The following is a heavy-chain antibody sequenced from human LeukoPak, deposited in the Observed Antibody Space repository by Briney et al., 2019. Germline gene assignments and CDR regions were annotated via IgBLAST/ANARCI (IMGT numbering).Heavy chain of an antibody. Sequence: ASVTVSCKVSGYTFTRFAFSWVRQAPGHGLEWMGGINAYNGKTEYSEKLQGRLTMTTETSSSTLYLELRSLGSDDTAVYFCARDTPQHLKRFDDWGQGTLVTVSS. CDR3: ARDTPQHLKRFDD. J-gene: IGHJ4*02. V-gene: IGHV1-18*01. CDR1: GYTFTRFA. D-gene: IGHD1-1*01. CDR2: INAYNGKT.